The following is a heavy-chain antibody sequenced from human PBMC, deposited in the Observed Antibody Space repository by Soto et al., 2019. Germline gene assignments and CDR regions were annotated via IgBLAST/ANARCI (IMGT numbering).Heavy chain of an antibody. J-gene: IGHJ4*02. CDR2: IYGDDDK. CDR1: GFSLSTSGVG. V-gene: IGHV2-5*02. CDR3: IHRHIEAALFDY. D-gene: IGHD6-13*01. Sequence: QITLKESGPTLVKPTQTLTLTCTFSGFSLSTSGVGVGWIRQPPGKALEWLALIYGDDDKHYSPSLKSRLTSTKDTSKNQLGLTVTTRDPVDTATYYSIHRHIEAALFDYWGQGTLVTVSS.